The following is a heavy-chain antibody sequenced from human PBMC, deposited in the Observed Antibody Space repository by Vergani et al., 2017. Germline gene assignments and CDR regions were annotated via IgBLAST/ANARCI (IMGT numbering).Heavy chain of an antibody. CDR3: ARAWKHSTRFDY. V-gene: IGHV4-59*01. CDR2: IYYSGST. Sequence: QVQLQESGPGLVKPSETLSLTCTVSGGSISSYYWSWIRQPPGKGLEWIGYIYYSGSTNNNPSLKSRVTISVDTSKNQFSLKLSSVTAADTAVYYCARAWKHSTRFDYWGQGTLVTVSS. J-gene: IGHJ4*02. CDR1: GGSISSYY. D-gene: IGHD2-21*01.